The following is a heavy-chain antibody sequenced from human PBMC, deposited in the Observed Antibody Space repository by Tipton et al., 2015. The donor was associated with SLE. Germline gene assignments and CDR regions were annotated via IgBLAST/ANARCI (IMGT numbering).Heavy chain of an antibody. Sequence: TLSLTCTVSGGSIRSSNYYWGWIRQPPGKGLEWIGSVYYSGYTFYNPSLKSRVTISGDTSKNQFSLKLSSVTAADTAVYFCAGDRGYSSRWYWGQGTLVTVSS. J-gene: IGHJ4*02. CDR2: VYYSGYT. D-gene: IGHD6-13*01. CDR1: GGSIRSSNYY. V-gene: IGHV4-39*07. CDR3: AGDRGYSSRWY.